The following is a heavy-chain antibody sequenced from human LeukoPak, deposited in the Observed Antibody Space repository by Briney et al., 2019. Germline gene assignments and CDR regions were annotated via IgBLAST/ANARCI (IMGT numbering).Heavy chain of an antibody. V-gene: IGHV3-74*01. CDR1: GFTLRNYW. CDR3: ARYSSSSGGAAYYLDY. D-gene: IGHD6-6*01. J-gene: IGHJ4*01. CDR2: ISGDGSVT. Sequence: GGSLRLSCTASGFTLRNYWMHWVRQVPGKRLALVSRISGDGSVTNYADSVQGRFTISRDNAKNILYLQINSLRSEDTAVYYCARYSSSSGGAAYYLDYWGHGTLVTVSS.